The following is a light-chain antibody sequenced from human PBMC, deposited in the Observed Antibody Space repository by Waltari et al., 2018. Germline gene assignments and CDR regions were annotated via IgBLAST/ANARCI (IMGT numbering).Light chain of an antibody. CDR3: GTWDGSLSVGV. V-gene: IGLV1-51*01. J-gene: IGLJ2*01. CDR1: TSNIGANS. CDR2: DGY. Sequence: VLTQPPSVSAATGQTVTISSSGTTSNIGANSVSWYQQFPGTAPKLLIYDGYSRPSGIPDRFSGSKSGTSATLTITGLQTGDEADYYCGTWDGSLSVGVFGGGTKLTVL.